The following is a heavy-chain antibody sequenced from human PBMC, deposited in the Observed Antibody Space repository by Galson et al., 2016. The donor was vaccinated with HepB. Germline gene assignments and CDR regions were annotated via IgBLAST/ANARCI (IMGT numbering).Heavy chain of an antibody. D-gene: IGHD5-12*01. Sequence: SLRLSCAASGFNFNSFWMHWVRQVPGNGLVWVSRIDTDGRITNYADSVRGRFTISRDNTKNTLFLQMNSLRAEDTAVYYCARDIGGYGGKWGRGTLVTVSS. CDR3: ARDIGGYGGK. CDR2: IDTDGRIT. CDR1: GFNFNSFW. J-gene: IGHJ4*02. V-gene: IGHV3-74*01.